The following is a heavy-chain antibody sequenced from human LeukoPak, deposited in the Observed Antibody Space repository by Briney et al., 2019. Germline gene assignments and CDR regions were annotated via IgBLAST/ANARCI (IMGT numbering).Heavy chain of an antibody. D-gene: IGHD4-11*01. CDR1: GFTFGSYS. J-gene: IGHJ4*02. Sequence: TGGSLRLSCAASGFTFGSYSMSWARQAPGKGLEWVSAISASYGTYYADSVRGRFTISRDNSKNTLYLQMNSLRGEDTAVYYCSTSRPLQSFDCWGQGTLVTVSS. CDR2: ISASYGT. V-gene: IGHV3-23*01. CDR3: STSRPLQSFDC.